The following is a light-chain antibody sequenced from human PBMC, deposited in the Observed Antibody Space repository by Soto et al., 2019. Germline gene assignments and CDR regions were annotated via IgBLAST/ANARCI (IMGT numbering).Light chain of an antibody. V-gene: IGLV2-14*01. CDR1: SSDVGGYNY. J-gene: IGLJ3*02. CDR2: GVS. Sequence: QSALTQPASVSGSPGQSITISCTGTSSDVGGYNYVSWYQQHPGKAPKLMIYGVSNRPSGVSNRFSGSKSGNTASLAISGLQAEDEADYYCSSYTSTGTLWVLGGGTKVPS. CDR3: SSYTSTGTLWV.